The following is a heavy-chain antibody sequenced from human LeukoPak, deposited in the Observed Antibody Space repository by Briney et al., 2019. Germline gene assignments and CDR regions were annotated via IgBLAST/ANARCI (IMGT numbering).Heavy chain of an antibody. V-gene: IGHV1-46*01. Sequence: ASVKVSCKASGYTFTSYYMHCVRQAPGQGLEWMGIINPSGGSTSYAQKFQGRVTMTRDMSTSTVYMELSSLRSEDTAVYYCARAVSCSSTSCYEYFQHWGQGTLVTVSS. CDR1: GYTFTSYY. J-gene: IGHJ1*01. CDR3: ARAVSCSSTSCYEYFQH. D-gene: IGHD2-2*01. CDR2: INPSGGST.